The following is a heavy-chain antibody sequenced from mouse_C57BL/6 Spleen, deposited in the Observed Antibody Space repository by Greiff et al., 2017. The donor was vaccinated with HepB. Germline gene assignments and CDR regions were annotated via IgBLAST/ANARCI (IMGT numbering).Heavy chain of an antibody. J-gene: IGHJ4*01. Sequence: VQLKQSGPELVKPGASVKISCKASGYSFTGYYMNWVKQSPEKSLEWIGEINPSTGGTTYNQKFKAKATLTVDKSSSTAYMQLKSLTSEDSAVYYCARSIYYGNYGGAMDYWGQGTSVTVSS. V-gene: IGHV1-42*01. CDR3: ARSIYYGNYGGAMDY. CDR1: GYSFTGYY. CDR2: INPSTGGT. D-gene: IGHD2-1*01.